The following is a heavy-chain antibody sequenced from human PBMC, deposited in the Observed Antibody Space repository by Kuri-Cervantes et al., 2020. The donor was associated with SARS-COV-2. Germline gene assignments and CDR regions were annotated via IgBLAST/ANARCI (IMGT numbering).Heavy chain of an antibody. J-gene: IGHJ6*04. D-gene: IGHD3-16*01. CDR1: GFTFSSYA. CDR2: ISYDGSNK. Sequence: GGSLRLSCAASGFTFSSYAMHWVRQAPGKGLEWVAVISYDGSNKYYADSVKGRFTISRDNSKNTLYLQMDSLRGEDTAVYYCAKSGSSSSSYVSRLDVWGKGTTVTVSS. V-gene: IGHV3-30-3*02. CDR3: AKSGSSSSSYVSRLDV.